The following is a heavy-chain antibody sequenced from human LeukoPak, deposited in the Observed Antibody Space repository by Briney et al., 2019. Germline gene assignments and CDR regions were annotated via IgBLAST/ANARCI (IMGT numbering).Heavy chain of an antibody. J-gene: IGHJ4*02. D-gene: IGHD3-22*01. V-gene: IGHV4-34*01. CDR3: ARHRYYYDSSGYYSPYYFDY. CDR1: GGSFSGYY. CDR2: IYYSGST. Sequence: SSETLSLTCAVYGGSFSGYYWSWIRQPPGKGLEWIGSIYYSGSTYYNPSLKSRVTISVDTSKNQFSLKLSSVTAADTAVYYCARHRYYYDSSGYYSPYYFDYWGQGTLVTVSS.